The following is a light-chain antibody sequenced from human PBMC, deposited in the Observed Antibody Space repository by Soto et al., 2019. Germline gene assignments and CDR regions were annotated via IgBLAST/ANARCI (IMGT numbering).Light chain of an antibody. CDR1: SSNIGSNY. V-gene: IGLV1-47*01. Sequence: QSVLTQPPSASGTPGQRVTISCSGSSSNIGSNYVYWYQHLTGTVPKLLIYRNNQRPSGVPDRFSGSKSGTSASLAISGLRSEDEADYYCATWDDSLSNYVFGTGTKLTVL. J-gene: IGLJ1*01. CDR3: ATWDDSLSNYV. CDR2: RNN.